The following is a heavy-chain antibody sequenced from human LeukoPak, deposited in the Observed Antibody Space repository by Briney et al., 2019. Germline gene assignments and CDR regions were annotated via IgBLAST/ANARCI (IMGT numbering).Heavy chain of an antibody. CDR2: IKQDGSEK. J-gene: IGHJ4*02. CDR1: GFTFSSYW. CDR3: ARDLWSGYYTG. Sequence: GGSQRLSRAAPGFTFSSYWMRWVRQAPAKGREWVANIKQDGSEKYYLDSVKGRFTISRDNAKNSLYLQMNSLRAEDTAVYYCARDLWSGYYTGCGQGALVTVSS. D-gene: IGHD3-3*01. V-gene: IGHV3-7*01.